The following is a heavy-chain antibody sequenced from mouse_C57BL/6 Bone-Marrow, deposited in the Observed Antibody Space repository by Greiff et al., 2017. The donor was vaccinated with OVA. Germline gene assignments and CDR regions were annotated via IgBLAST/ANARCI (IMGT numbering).Heavy chain of an antibody. CDR3: ASYYLFAY. Sequence: DVHLVESGGDLVKPGGSLKLSCAASGFTFSSYGMSWVRQTPDKRLEWVATISSGGSYTYYPDSVKGRFTISRDNAKNTLYLQMSSLKSEDTAMYYCASYYLFAYWGQGTLVTVSA. D-gene: IGHD1-1*01. J-gene: IGHJ3*01. CDR1: GFTFSSYG. CDR2: ISSGGSYT. V-gene: IGHV5-6*01.